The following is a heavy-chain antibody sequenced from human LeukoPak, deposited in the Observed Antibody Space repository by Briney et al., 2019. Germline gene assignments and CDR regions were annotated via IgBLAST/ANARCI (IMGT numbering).Heavy chain of an antibody. J-gene: IGHJ5*02. CDR1: GFTVSSNY. V-gene: IGHV3-53*01. CDR3: ARARVALGWLDP. Sequence: GGSLRLSCAASGFTVSSNYMSWVRQAPEKGLEWVSVIYSGGSTYYADSVKGRFTISRDNSKNTLYLQMNSLRAEDTAVYYCARARVALGWLDPWGQGTLVTVSS. D-gene: IGHD2-15*01. CDR2: IYSGGST.